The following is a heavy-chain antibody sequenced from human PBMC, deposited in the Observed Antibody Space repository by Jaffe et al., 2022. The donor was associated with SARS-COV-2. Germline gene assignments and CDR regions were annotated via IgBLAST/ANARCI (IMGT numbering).Heavy chain of an antibody. V-gene: IGHV5-51*01. CDR1: GYSFITYW. Sequence: EVQLVQSGAEVKKPGESLKISCKGSGYSFITYWIAWVRQMPGKGLEWMGIIYPGDSDTRYSPSFQGHVTISADKSITTAYLQWSSLKASDSAIYYCARQETSPYGMDVWGQGTTVTVSS. D-gene: IGHD2-2*01. CDR2: IYPGDSDT. J-gene: IGHJ6*02. CDR3: ARQETSPYGMDV.